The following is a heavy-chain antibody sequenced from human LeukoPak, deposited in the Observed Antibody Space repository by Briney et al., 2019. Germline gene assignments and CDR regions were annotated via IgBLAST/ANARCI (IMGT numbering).Heavy chain of an antibody. V-gene: IGHV3-23*01. J-gene: IGHJ4*02. Sequence: PGGSLRLSCAASGFTFSSYAMSWVRQAPGKGLEWVSTISISGGNTYYADSVKGRFTISRDNSNNTLYLQMNSLRAEDTAVYYCAKGGVNFDYWGQGTLVTVSS. CDR3: AKGGVNFDY. CDR1: GFTFSSYA. D-gene: IGHD3-10*01. CDR2: ISISGGNT.